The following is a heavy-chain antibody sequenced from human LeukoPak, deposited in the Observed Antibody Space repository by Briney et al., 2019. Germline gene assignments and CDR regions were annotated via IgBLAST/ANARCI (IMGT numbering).Heavy chain of an antibody. Sequence: GGSLRLSCAASGFTFSSYAMSWVRQAPGKGLEWVSAISGTGDSTYYADSVKGRFTISRDNSKNALYLQMYSLRDDDTAVYYCARALVGPTYYFDYWGQGTLVTVSS. CDR3: ARALVGPTYYFDY. V-gene: IGHV3-23*01. J-gene: IGHJ4*02. CDR1: GFTFSSYA. D-gene: IGHD1-26*01. CDR2: ISGTGDST.